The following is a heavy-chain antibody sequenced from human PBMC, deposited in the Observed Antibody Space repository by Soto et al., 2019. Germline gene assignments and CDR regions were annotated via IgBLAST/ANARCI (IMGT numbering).Heavy chain of an antibody. D-gene: IGHD2-15*01. CDR2: INPNSGGT. CDR3: ARSYSSGGSCRAFDP. V-gene: IGHV1-2*02. CDR1: GYTFTGYY. Sequence: ASVKVSCKASGYTFTGYYMHWVRQAPGQGLEWMGWINPNSGGTNYAQKFQGRVTMTRDTSISTAYMELSRLRSDDTAVYYCARSYSSGGSCRAFDPWGQGTMVTVYS. J-gene: IGHJ5*02.